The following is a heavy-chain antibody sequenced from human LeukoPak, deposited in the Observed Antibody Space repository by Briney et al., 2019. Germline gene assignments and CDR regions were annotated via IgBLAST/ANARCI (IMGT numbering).Heavy chain of an antibody. V-gene: IGHV1-3*03. CDR1: GYTFTTYA. CDR3: ARSSGRSPNREYMDV. J-gene: IGHJ6*03. D-gene: IGHD1-14*01. CDR2: INAGSGNT. Sequence: ASVKVSCKASGYTFTTYAIHWVRQAPGQRLEWMGWINAGSGNTKYSQEFQGRVTITRDTSASTAYMEVSSLRSDDMAVYYCARSSGRSPNREYMDVWGKGTTVTVSS.